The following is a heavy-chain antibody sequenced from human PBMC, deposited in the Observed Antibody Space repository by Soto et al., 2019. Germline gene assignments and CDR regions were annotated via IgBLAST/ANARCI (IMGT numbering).Heavy chain of an antibody. CDR3: AKVYWSGGYHYFGMDV. D-gene: IGHD3-3*01. V-gene: IGHV3-23*01. CDR1: GFTFSRYA. CDR2: ISDSGAST. Sequence: GVSRRLSCAACGFTFSRYAMSWVRQAPVKGLEWVSGISDSGASTYYADSVKGRFTVSRDNSKNTLYLQLNSLRAEDTAVYYCAKVYWSGGYHYFGMDVWGQGTTVTVSS. J-gene: IGHJ6*02.